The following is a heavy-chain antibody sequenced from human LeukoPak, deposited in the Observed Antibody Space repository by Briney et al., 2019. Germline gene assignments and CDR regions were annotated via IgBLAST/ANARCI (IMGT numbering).Heavy chain of an antibody. V-gene: IGHV4-34*01. CDR2: INHSGST. D-gene: IGHD3-10*01. Sequence: SETLSLTCAVYGGSFSGYYWSWIRQPPGKGLEWIGEINHSGSTNYNPALKSRGTISVDTSKNQCSLKLSSVTAADTAVYYCARGRYYGSGSYFNYWGQGTLVTVSS. J-gene: IGHJ4*02. CDR3: ARGRYYGSGSYFNY. CDR1: GGSFSGYY.